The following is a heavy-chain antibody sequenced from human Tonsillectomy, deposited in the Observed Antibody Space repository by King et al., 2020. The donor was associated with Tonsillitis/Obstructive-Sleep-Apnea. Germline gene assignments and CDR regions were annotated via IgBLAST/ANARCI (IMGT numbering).Heavy chain of an antibody. Sequence: VQLQESGPGLVKPSETLSLTCTVSGGSISSYYWSWIRQPPGKGLEWIGYIYYSGSTNYNPSPKSRVTISVDTSKNQFSLKLSSVTAADTAVYYCARGGGYCSSTSCSEGYFDLWGRGTLVTVSS. CDR1: GGSISSYY. CDR2: IYYSGST. V-gene: IGHV4-59*01. CDR3: ARGGGYCSSTSCSEGYFDL. J-gene: IGHJ2*01. D-gene: IGHD2-2*01.